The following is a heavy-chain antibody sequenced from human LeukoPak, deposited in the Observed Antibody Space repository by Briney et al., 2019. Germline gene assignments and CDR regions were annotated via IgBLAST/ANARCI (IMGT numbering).Heavy chain of an antibody. CDR2: INLNSGDT. J-gene: IGHJ3*02. D-gene: IGHD1-26*01. CDR1: GYTFTAYY. Sequence: ASVKVSCKASGYTFTAYYMHWVRQAPGQGLEWMGWINLNSGDTNYAQKFQGRVTMTRDTSISTAYMELSRLRSDDTAVYYCARVFPYSGSYYEVGAFDIWGQGTMVTVSS. CDR3: ARVFPYSGSYYEVGAFDI. V-gene: IGHV1-2*02.